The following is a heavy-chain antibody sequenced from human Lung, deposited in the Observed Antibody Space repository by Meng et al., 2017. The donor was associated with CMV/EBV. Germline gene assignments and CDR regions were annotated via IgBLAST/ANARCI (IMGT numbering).Heavy chain of an antibody. J-gene: IGHJ4*02. V-gene: IGHV1-18*01. Sequence: QVQLVQSGGEVKRPGASVKVSCKTSGYTFKRYAITWVRQAPGQGLEWMGWINPYNGNTDHAQNLQARLTMTTDTSTSTVYMELGSLRSDDTAVYYCARGRVSYSSSSSLNYWGQGILVTVSS. D-gene: IGHD6-6*01. CDR1: GYTFKRYA. CDR3: ARGRVSYSSSSSLNY. CDR2: INPYNGNT.